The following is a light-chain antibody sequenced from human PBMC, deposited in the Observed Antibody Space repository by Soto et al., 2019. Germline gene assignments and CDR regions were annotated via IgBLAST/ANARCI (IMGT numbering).Light chain of an antibody. V-gene: IGLV2-14*01. CDR1: SSDVGGYNY. J-gene: IGLJ3*02. CDR2: DVS. CDR3: SSYTSSSTWV. Sequence: QSALTQPASVSGSPGQSITISCTGTSSDVGGYNYVSWYQQHPGKAPKLMIYDVSYRPSGVSNRFSGSKSGNTASLTISGRQAEDEADYYCSSYTSSSTWVFGGGTKLTVL.